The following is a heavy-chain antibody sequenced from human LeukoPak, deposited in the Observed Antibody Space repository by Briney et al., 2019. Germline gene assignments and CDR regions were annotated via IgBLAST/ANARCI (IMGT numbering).Heavy chain of an antibody. CDR2: ISSSCSTI. CDR3: ARGYSSGWPFEY. Sequence: GGSLRLSCAASGFTFSSYSMNWVRQAPGKGLEWVSYISSSCSTIYYADSVKGRFTISRDNAKNSLYLQMNSLRAEDTAVYYCARGYSSGWPFEYWGQGTLVTVSS. J-gene: IGHJ4*02. CDR1: GFTFSSYS. D-gene: IGHD6-19*01. V-gene: IGHV3-48*01.